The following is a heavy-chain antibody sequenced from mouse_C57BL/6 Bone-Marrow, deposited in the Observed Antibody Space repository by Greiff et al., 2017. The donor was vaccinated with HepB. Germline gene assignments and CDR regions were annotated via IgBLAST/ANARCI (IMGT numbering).Heavy chain of an antibody. CDR1: GYSFTGYY. CDR2: IYPYNGVS. CDR3: ASYYYGSAPYFDV. Sequence: DVKLQESGPELVKPGASVKISCKASGYSFTGYYMHWVKQSHGNILDWIGYIYPYNGVSSYNQKFKGKATLTVDKSSSTAYMELRSLTSEDSAVYYCASYYYGSAPYFDVWGTGTTVTVSS. D-gene: IGHD1-1*01. V-gene: IGHV1-31*01. J-gene: IGHJ1*03.